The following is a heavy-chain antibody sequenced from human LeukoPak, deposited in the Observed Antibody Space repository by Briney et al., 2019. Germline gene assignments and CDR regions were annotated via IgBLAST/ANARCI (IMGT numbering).Heavy chain of an antibody. CDR3: ARSPTRPSLRFLEWLLEWFDP. V-gene: IGHV4-39*01. D-gene: IGHD3-3*01. Sequence: LETLSLTCTVSGGSISSSSYYWGWIRRPPGKGQEWIGSIYYSGSTYYNPSLKSRVTISVDTSKNQFSLKLSSVTAADTAVYYCARSPTRPSLRFLEWLLEWFDPWGQGTLVTVSS. J-gene: IGHJ5*02. CDR1: GGSISSSSYY. CDR2: IYYSGST.